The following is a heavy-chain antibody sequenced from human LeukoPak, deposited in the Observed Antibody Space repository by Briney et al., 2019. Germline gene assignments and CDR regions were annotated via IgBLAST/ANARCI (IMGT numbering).Heavy chain of an antibody. Sequence: GGSLRLSCAASGFTFSSYAMSWVRQAPGKGLEWVSAISGSGGSTYYADSVKGRFTISRDNAKNTLYLQMNSLRAEDTAVYYCAKNVGDFWSGVYGMDVWGQGTTVTVSS. CDR1: GFTFSSYA. V-gene: IGHV3-23*01. J-gene: IGHJ6*02. CDR2: ISGSGGST. D-gene: IGHD3-3*01. CDR3: AKNVGDFWSGVYGMDV.